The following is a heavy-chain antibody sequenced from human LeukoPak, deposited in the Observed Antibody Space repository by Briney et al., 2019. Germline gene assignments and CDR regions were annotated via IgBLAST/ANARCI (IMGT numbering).Heavy chain of an antibody. CDR1: GFTFSSYA. CDR2: ISGSGGST. D-gene: IGHD5-24*01. Sequence: PEGSLRLSCAASGFTFSSYAMSWVRQAPGPGLEWVSAISGSGGSTYYADSVKGRFTISRDNSKNTLYLQMNSLRAEDTAVYYCARDQGTDGRWDYWGQGTLVTVSS. J-gene: IGHJ4*02. CDR3: ARDQGTDGRWDY. V-gene: IGHV3-23*01.